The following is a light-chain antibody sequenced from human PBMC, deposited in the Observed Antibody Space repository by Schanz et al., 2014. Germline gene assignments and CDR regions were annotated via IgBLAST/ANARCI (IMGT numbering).Light chain of an antibody. CDR1: SSDVGSYNL. J-gene: IGLJ2*01. CDR2: EVS. CDR3: SSHTAITTAVV. Sequence: QSALTQPRSVSGSPGQSITISCTGTSSDVGSYNLVSWYQQHPGKAPKLMIYEVSQRPSGVSNRFSASKSGNTASLTISGLQAEDEADYYCSSHTAITTAVVFGGGTKVTVL. V-gene: IGLV2-14*02.